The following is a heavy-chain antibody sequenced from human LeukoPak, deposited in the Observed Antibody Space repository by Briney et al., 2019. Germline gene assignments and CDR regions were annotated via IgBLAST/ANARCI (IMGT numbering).Heavy chain of an antibody. CDR1: GGSISSYY. V-gene: IGHV4-4*09. CDR3: ARGEKTNYGSGSLLSY. J-gene: IGHJ4*02. Sequence: KPSETLSLACTVSGGSISSYYWSWIRQPPGKGLEWIGYIYTSGSTNYNPSLKSRVTISVDTSKNQFSLKLSSVTAADTAVYYCARGEKTNYGSGSLLSYWGQGTLVTVSS. D-gene: IGHD3-10*01. CDR2: IYTSGST.